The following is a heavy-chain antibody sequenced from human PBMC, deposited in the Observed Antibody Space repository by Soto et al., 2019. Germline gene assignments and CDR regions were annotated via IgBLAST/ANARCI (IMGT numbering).Heavy chain of an antibody. D-gene: IGHD2-2*02. J-gene: IGHJ6*02. Sequence: SVKVSCKASGGTFSSYAISWVRQAPGQGLEWMGGIIPIFGTANYAQKFQGRVTITADESTSTAYMELSSLRSEDTAVYYCARDRGECSSTSCYNYYYYGMGVWGQGTTVTVSS. V-gene: IGHV1-69*13. CDR1: GGTFSSYA. CDR2: IIPIFGTA. CDR3: ARDRGECSSTSCYNYYYYGMGV.